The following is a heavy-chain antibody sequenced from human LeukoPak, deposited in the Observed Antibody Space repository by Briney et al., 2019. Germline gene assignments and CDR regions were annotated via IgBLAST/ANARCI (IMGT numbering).Heavy chain of an antibody. CDR2: VKHDGSEK. J-gene: IGHJ4*02. CDR3: AKDGGLWVSAHWGDS. V-gene: IGHV3-7*03. CDR1: GLTFSTYW. D-gene: IGHD7-27*01. Sequence: GGSLRLSCAVSGLTFSTYWMSWVRQAPGQGLEWVANVKHDGSEKYYVDSVKGRFTISRDNAKNSLFLQMNSLRDEDTAVYYCAKDGGLWVSAHWGDSWGRGTLVTVSS.